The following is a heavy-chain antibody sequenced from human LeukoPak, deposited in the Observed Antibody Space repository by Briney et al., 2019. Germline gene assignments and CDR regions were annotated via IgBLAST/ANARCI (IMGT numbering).Heavy chain of an antibody. CDR3: AKVRAGVTPFDY. D-gene: IGHD4-23*01. CDR1: GFTFSSYW. CDR2: IKQDGSEK. Sequence: PGGSLRLSCAASGFTFSSYWMSWVRQAPGKGLEWEANIKQDGSEKYYVDSVKGRFTISRDNAKNTLSLQMNSLRTEDTAVYYCAKVRAGVTPFDYWGQGTLVTVSS. V-gene: IGHV3-7*01. J-gene: IGHJ4*02.